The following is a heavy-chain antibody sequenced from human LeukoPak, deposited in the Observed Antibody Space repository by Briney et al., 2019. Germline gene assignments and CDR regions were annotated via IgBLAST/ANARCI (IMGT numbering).Heavy chain of an antibody. Sequence: GRSLRLSCAASGFTFSSYGMHWVRQAPGKGLEWVAVIWYDGSKKYYADSVKGRFTISRDNSKNTLYLQMNSLRAEDTAVYYCARDDGYTPGDWWGQGTLVTVSS. CDR2: IWYDGSKK. CDR3: ARDDGYTPGDW. J-gene: IGHJ4*02. D-gene: IGHD5-24*01. V-gene: IGHV3-33*01. CDR1: GFTFSSYG.